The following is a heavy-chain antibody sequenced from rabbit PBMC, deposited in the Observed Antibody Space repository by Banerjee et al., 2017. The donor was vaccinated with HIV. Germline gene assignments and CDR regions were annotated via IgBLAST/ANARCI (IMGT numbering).Heavy chain of an antibody. J-gene: IGHJ4*01. CDR3: ARDLYITGGYEFNL. Sequence: QEQLEESGGDLVKPEGSLTLTCTASGFTFSSGYDMCWVRQAPGKGLEWIACIYAGRSGSAYYASWAKGRFTISKTSSPTVTLQMTSLTAADTATYFCARDLYITGGYEFNLWGQGTLVTVS. V-gene: IGHV1S45*01. CDR1: GFTFSSGYD. CDR2: IYAGRSGSA. D-gene: IGHD7-1*01.